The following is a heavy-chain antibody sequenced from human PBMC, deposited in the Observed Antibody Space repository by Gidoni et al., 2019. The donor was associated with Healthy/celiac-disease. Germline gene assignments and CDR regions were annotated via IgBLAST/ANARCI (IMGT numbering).Heavy chain of an antibody. Sequence: EVQLVESGGGLVKPGGSLRLSCAASGFPFSSYSMNWVRQAPGKGLEWVSSISSSSSYIYYADSVKGRFTISRDNAKNSLYLQMNSLRAEDTAVYYCARDGRYCSSTSCQWDYYYGMDVWGQGTTVTVSS. CDR1: GFPFSSYS. D-gene: IGHD2-2*01. V-gene: IGHV3-21*01. J-gene: IGHJ6*02. CDR3: ARDGRYCSSTSCQWDYYYGMDV. CDR2: ISSSSSYI.